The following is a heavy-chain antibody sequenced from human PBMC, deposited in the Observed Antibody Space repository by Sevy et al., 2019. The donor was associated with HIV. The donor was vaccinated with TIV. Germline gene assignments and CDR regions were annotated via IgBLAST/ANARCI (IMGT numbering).Heavy chain of an antibody. CDR2: IIPIFGTA. Sequence: ASVKVSCKASGGTFSSYAISWVRQAPGQGLEWMGGIIPIFGTANYAQKVQGRVTITTDKSTGTAYMELSSLRSEDTAVYYCARAYLGGYNYVRGALLFDYWGQGTLVTVSS. D-gene: IGHD5-12*01. CDR3: ARAYLGGYNYVRGALLFDY. CDR1: GGTFSSYA. J-gene: IGHJ4*02. V-gene: IGHV1-69*05.